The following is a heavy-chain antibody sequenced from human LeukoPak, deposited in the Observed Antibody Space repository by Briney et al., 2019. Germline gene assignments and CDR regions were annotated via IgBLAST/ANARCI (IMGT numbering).Heavy chain of an antibody. CDR1: GFTFSNYE. CDR3: ARIDYYGSGDGGDY. CDR2: ISSSGSHK. J-gene: IGHJ4*02. V-gene: IGHV3-48*03. D-gene: IGHD3-10*01. Sequence: PGGSLRLSCVVSGFTFSNYEMNWVRQAPGKGLEWVSFISSSGSHKFYADSVKGRFTISRDNSKNTLYLQMNSLRAEDTAVYYCARIDYYGSGDGGDYWGQGTLVTVSS.